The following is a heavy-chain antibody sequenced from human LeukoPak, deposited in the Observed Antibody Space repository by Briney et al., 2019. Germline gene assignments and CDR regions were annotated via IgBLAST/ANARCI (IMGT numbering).Heavy chain of an antibody. CDR3: AKDKSGGYSYGGFDY. Sequence: GGSLRLSCAASGFTFSSYGMHWVRQAPGKGLEWVAVISYDGSNKYYADSVKGRFTISRDNSTDTLYLQMNSLRAEDTAVYYCAKDKSGGYSYGGFDYWGQGTLVTVSS. CDR2: ISYDGSNK. D-gene: IGHD5-18*01. CDR1: GFTFSSYG. V-gene: IGHV3-30*18. J-gene: IGHJ4*02.